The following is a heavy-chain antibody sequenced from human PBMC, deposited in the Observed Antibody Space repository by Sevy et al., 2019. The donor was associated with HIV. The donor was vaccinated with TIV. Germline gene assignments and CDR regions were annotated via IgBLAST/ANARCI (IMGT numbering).Heavy chain of an antibody. D-gene: IGHD3-22*01. Sequence: GGSLRLSCTGSGFTFGDYAMSWFRQAPGMGLEWVGFIRSKDYGGATEYAASVKGRFTISMDDSKSIADLQMNSLKTEDTAVYYCTRGYYYDSSGYSDYWGQGTLVTVSS. CDR1: GFTFGDYA. CDR3: TRGYYYDSSGYSDY. CDR2: IRSKDYGGAT. V-gene: IGHV3-49*03. J-gene: IGHJ4*02.